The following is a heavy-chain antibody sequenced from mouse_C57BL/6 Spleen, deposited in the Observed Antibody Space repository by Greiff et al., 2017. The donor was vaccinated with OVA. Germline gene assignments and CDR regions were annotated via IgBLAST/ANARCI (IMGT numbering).Heavy chain of an antibody. CDR1: GFTFSNYW. CDR3: TGTVVATDFDV. CDR2: IRLKSDNYAT. J-gene: IGHJ1*03. V-gene: IGHV6-3*01. D-gene: IGHD1-1*01. Sequence: EVQVVESGGGLVQPGGSMKLSCVASGFTFSNYWMNWVRQSPEKGLEWVAQIRLKSDNYATHYAESVKGRFTISRDDSKSSVYLQMNNLRAEDTGIYYCTGTVVATDFDVWGTGTTVTVSS.